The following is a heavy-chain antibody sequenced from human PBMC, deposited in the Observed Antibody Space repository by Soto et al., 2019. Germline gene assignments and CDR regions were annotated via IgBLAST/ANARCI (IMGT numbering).Heavy chain of an antibody. V-gene: IGHV4-59*01. J-gene: IGHJ5*02. CDR1: GGSISSYY. CDR3: ARDSSSGWFGFDP. CDR2: IYYSGST. Sequence: SETLSLTCTVSGGSISSYYWSWIRQPPGKGLEWIGYIYYSGSTNYNPSLKSRVTISVDTSKNQFSLKLSSVTAADTAAYYCARDSSSGWFGFDPWGQGTLVTVSS. D-gene: IGHD6-19*01.